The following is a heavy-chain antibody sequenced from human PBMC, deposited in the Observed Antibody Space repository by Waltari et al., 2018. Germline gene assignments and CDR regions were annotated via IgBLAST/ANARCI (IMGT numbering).Heavy chain of an antibody. Sequence: QVQLVESGGGVVQPGRSLRRSCAASGFTFSSYGMHWVRQAPGKGLEWVAVIWYDGSNKYYADSVKGRFTISRDNSKNTLYLQMNSLRAEDTAVYYCARVRQLDDAFDIWGQGTMVTVSS. CDR2: IWYDGSNK. CDR3: ARVRQLDDAFDI. J-gene: IGHJ3*02. CDR1: GFTFSSYG. V-gene: IGHV3-33*01. D-gene: IGHD6-6*01.